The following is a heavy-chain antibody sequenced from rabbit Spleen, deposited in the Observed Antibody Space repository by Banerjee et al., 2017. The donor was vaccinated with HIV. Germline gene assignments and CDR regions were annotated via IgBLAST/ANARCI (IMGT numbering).Heavy chain of an antibody. J-gene: IGHJ4*01. CDR1: GIDFSDYYY. CDR3: AKSDYSAVTFNL. Sequence: QSLEESGGDLVRPGASLTLTCKASGIDFSDYYYMSWVRQAPGKGLELIACIYTGDGFTYYATWARGRFTVSKTSSTTVTLQVTSLTAADTATYFCAKSDYSAVTFNLWGQGTLVTVS. V-gene: IGHV1S40*01. D-gene: IGHD4-1*01. CDR2: IYTGDGFT.